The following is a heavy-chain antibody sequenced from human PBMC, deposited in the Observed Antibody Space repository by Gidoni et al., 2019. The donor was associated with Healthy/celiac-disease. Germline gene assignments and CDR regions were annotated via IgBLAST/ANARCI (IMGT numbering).Heavy chain of an antibody. CDR1: VRSFSGYY. Sequence: QVQLQPWGAGLLKPSETLSLSCAVFVRSFSGYYWSWCRQPPGKGLEWIGEINHSGSTNYNRALKSRVTISVDTTKNQFSLKLSSVTAADTAVYYCARVDLSGSHFQHWGQGTLVTVSS. V-gene: IGHV4-34*01. CDR3: ARVDLSGSHFQH. J-gene: IGHJ1*01. D-gene: IGHD1-26*01. CDR2: INHSGST.